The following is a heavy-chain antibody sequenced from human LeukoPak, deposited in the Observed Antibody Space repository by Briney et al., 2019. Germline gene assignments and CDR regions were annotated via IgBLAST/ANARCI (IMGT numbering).Heavy chain of an antibody. J-gene: IGHJ6*02. Sequence: QAGGSLRLSCAASGFTVSSTYMSWVRQAPGKGLEWVSIIYSNGNTYYADSVKGRFTISRDISKNTLSLQMNSLRAEDTAVYYCARDWLVVLDGTGHYYGMDVWGQGTTVTVSS. CDR2: IYSNGNT. V-gene: IGHV3-66*01. CDR3: ARDWLVVLDGTGHYYGMDV. D-gene: IGHD2-15*01. CDR1: GFTVSSTY.